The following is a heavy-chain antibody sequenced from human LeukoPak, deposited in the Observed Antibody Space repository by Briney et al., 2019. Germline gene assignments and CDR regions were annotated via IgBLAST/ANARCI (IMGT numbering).Heavy chain of an antibody. Sequence: SGGSLRLSCAASGFTFSSYEMNWVRQAPGKGLEWVSYISRSGSTIYYADSVKGRFTISRDNAKNSLYLQMNSLRAEDTAVYYCARRAGAYSHPYDYWGQGTLVTVSS. J-gene: IGHJ4*02. D-gene: IGHD4/OR15-4a*01. V-gene: IGHV3-48*03. CDR3: ARRAGAYSHPYDY. CDR1: GFTFSSYE. CDR2: ISRSGSTI.